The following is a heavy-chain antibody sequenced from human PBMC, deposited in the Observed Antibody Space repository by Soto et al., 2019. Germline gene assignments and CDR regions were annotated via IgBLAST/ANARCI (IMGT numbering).Heavy chain of an antibody. Sequence: ASVKVSCKASGYTFINYYMHWVRQAPGQGFEWMGRISPKSGGTNYAQKFQGRVTMTSDTSISTAYMELSRLRSDDTAVYYCVREASSPTVPIFPRHYWYFDLWGRGTLVTVSS. CDR1: GYTFINYY. J-gene: IGHJ2*01. V-gene: IGHV1-2*02. CDR2: ISPKSGGT. D-gene: IGHD4-17*01. CDR3: VREASSPTVPIFPRHYWYFDL.